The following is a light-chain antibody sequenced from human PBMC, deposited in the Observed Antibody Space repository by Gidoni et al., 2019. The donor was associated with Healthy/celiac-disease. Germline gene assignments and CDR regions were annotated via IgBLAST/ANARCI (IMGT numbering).Light chain of an antibody. J-gene: IGKJ1*01. Sequence: EIVLTQSPATLSSSPGVRATLSCRASQSVSSYLALYQQKPGQAPRLLIYDASNRATGIPARFSGSGSGTDFTLTISSLEPEDFAVYYCQQRSNRRWTFXXXTKVEIK. CDR3: QQRSNRRWT. CDR2: DAS. CDR1: QSVSSY. V-gene: IGKV3-11*01.